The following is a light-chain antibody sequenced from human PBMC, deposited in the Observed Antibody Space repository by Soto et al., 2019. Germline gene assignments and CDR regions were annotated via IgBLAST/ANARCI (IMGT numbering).Light chain of an antibody. J-gene: IGKJ5*01. CDR3: QHYDAYPIT. CDR2: KAS. Sequence: DIQMTQSPSTLSASVGDRVTITCRASQNINTWLAWYQQKPGKAPKLLIYKASTLESGVPSRFSGSGSGTEFTLTINSLQPDDFATYYCQHYDAYPITFGQGTRLEIK. CDR1: QNINTW. V-gene: IGKV1-5*03.